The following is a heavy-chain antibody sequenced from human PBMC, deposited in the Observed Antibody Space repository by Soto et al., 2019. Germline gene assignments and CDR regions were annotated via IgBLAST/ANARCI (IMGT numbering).Heavy chain of an antibody. CDR3: AKDGNYDFWSGYYLNWFDP. J-gene: IGHJ5*02. CDR2: ISGSGGST. Sequence: PGGSLRLSCAASGFTFSSYAMSWVRQAPGKGLEWVSAISGSGGSTYYADSVKGRFTISRDNSKNTLYLQMNSLRAEDTAVYYCAKDGNYDFWSGYYLNWFDPWGQGTLVTVSS. V-gene: IGHV3-23*01. CDR1: GFTFSSYA. D-gene: IGHD3-3*01.